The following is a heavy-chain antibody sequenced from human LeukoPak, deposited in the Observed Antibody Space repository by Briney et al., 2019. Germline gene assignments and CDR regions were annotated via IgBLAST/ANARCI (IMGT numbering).Heavy chain of an antibody. D-gene: IGHD3-10*01. Sequence: SETLSLTCSFSGASISTAGYYWTWIRQPPGKGLEWIGSIYYSGGTYYNPSLKSRVTISVDTSKNQFSLKLNSVTATDTAVYYCARHYGPWGQGTLVTVSS. CDR3: ARHYGP. CDR1: GASISTAGYY. V-gene: IGHV4-39*01. J-gene: IGHJ4*02. CDR2: IYYSGGT.